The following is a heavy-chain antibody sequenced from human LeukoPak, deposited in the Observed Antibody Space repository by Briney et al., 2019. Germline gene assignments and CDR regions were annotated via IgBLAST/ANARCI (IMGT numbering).Heavy chain of an antibody. Sequence: GASVKVSCKASGYTLTGYYMHWVRQAPGQGPEWMGWINPNSGGTNYAQRFQGRVTMTRDTSISTAYMELSRLRSDDTAVYYCARDRSSSWFTDYWGQGTLVTVSS. CDR1: GYTLTGYY. V-gene: IGHV1-2*02. CDR2: INPNSGGT. J-gene: IGHJ4*02. D-gene: IGHD6-13*01. CDR3: ARDRSSSWFTDY.